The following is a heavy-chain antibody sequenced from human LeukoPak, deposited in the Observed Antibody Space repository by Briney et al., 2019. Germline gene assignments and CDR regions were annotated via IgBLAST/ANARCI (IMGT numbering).Heavy chain of an antibody. CDR3: ARERRGYRYGQAFDI. D-gene: IGHD5-18*01. Sequence: ASVKVSCKASGYTFTGYYMHWVRQAPGQGLEWLGWINTHTGNPTYGQGFTGRFAFSLDTSFSTAYVQISNLKTEDTATYYCARERRGYRYGQAFDIWGQGTVVTVSS. V-gene: IGHV7-4-1*02. J-gene: IGHJ3*02. CDR2: INTHTGNP. CDR1: GYTFTGYY.